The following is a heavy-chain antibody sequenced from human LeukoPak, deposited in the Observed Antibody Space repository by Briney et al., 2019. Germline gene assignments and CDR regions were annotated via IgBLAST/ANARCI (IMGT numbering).Heavy chain of an antibody. V-gene: IGHV3-33*01. CDR2: IWFDGKIK. Sequence: PGGSLRLSCLVSGIDFISDVHWVRQAPGKGLQWGAVIWFDGKIKSYTASVRGRFTVSRDEPKKTIYLQMNSLRVEDTAVYYCGRQPLNTYAVEVWGRGTTVTVAS. CDR3: GRQPLNTYAVEV. CDR1: GIDFISD. J-gene: IGHJ6*02. D-gene: IGHD2-2*02.